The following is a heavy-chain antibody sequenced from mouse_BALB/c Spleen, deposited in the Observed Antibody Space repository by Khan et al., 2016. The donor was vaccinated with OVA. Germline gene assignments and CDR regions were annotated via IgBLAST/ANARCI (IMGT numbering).Heavy chain of an antibody. D-gene: IGHD2-14*01. Sequence: VKLKESGPGLVAPSQSLSITCTVSGFSLSRYNIHWVRQPPGKGLEWLGMIWGGGGTDYNSTLKSRLSISKDNSKSQVFLKMNSLQTDDTAMYYCARAYYRYDGYYAMDYWGQGTSGTVSS. V-gene: IGHV2-6-4*01. J-gene: IGHJ4*01. CDR2: IWGGGGT. CDR1: GFSLSRYN. CDR3: ARAYYRYDGYYAMDY.